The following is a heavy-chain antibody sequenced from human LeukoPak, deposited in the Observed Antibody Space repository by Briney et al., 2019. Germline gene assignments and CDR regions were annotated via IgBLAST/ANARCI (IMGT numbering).Heavy chain of an antibody. V-gene: IGHV4-34*01. CDR2: IIHTGRT. CDR3: ARGRSPIVVVPAATGHYYYGMDV. Sequence: SETLSLTCGVYGGSFSSYYWTWIRQSPGMGLEWIGEIIHTGRTNYSPSLTSRVTISVDSSKNQFSLKLSSVTAADTAVYYCARGRSPIVVVPAATGHYYYGMDVWGQGTTVTVSS. J-gene: IGHJ6*02. D-gene: IGHD2-2*01. CDR1: GGSFSSYY.